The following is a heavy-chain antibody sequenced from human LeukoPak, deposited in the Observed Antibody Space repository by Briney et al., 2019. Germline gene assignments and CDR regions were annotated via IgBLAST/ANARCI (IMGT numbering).Heavy chain of an antibody. CDR3: ARQGSGGRSFDV. Sequence: SETLSLTCTVSGGSITTYYWTWLRHPPGKGLEWIGYIYNSGNTNYNPSLKSRVTISIDTSRNQVSLRLSSVTAADTAAYYCARQGSGGRSFDVWGQGTMVTVSS. CDR1: GGSITTYY. V-gene: IGHV4-59*08. D-gene: IGHD1-26*01. J-gene: IGHJ3*01. CDR2: IYNSGNT.